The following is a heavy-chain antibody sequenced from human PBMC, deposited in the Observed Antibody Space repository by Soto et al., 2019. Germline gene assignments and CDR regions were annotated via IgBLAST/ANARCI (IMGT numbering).Heavy chain of an antibody. D-gene: IGHD6-13*01. J-gene: IGHJ6*02. CDR1: GFTFSSYS. V-gene: IGHV3-48*02. Sequence: EVQLVESGGGLVQPGGSLRLSCAASGFTFSSYSMNWVRQAPGKGLEWVSYISSSSSTIYYADSVKGRFTISRDNAKNSLYLQMNSLRDEDTAVYYCARKGYSSGWYPLSGMDVWGQGTTVTVSS. CDR2: ISSSSSTI. CDR3: ARKGYSSGWYPLSGMDV.